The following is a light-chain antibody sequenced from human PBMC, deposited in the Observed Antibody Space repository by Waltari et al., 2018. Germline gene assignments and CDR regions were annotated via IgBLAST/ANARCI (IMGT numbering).Light chain of an antibody. CDR3: CSFTSRSTWV. CDR2: DVS. J-gene: IGLJ3*02. CDR1: SSDVGGYNY. V-gene: IGLV2-14*01. Sequence: QSALTPPASVSGSPGQSILISCTGTSSDVGGYNYVSWYEQHPGQVPTLFIFDVSNRTSGVSTRFSGSKSGNTASLTISRLQAEDESDYYCCSFTSRSTWVFGGGTKLTVL.